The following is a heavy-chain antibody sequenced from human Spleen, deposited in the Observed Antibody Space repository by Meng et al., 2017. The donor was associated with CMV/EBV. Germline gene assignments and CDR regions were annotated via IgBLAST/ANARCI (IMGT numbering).Heavy chain of an antibody. D-gene: IGHD1-26*01. CDR2: ISGYNGNT. Sequence: VQLVPSGAAVKKPGGSVSGACNASGYTLNRYGNSLVRKAPRQGLEWMGWISGYNGNTNYAQKLQGRVTMTTDTSTSTAYMELRSLRSDDTAVYYCAREADGATFDYWGQGTLVTVSS. CDR1: GYTLNRYG. CDR3: AREADGATFDY. J-gene: IGHJ4*02. V-gene: IGHV1-18*01.